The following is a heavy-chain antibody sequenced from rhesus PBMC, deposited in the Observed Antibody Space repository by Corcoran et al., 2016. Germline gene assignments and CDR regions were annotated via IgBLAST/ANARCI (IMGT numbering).Heavy chain of an antibody. CDR1: GYSISSGYG. V-gene: IGHV4-122*02. CDR2: ISYSGRT. J-gene: IGHJ2*01. Sequence: QLQLQESGPGLVKPSETLSLTCAVSGYSISSGYGWSWIRQPPGKGLEWIGYISYSGRTSYNPALKSRVTISRDTSKNQFSLKLSSVTAADTAVYYCARVPYSGSFWYFDLWGPGTPITISS. D-gene: IGHD6-25*01. CDR3: ARVPYSGSFWYFDL.